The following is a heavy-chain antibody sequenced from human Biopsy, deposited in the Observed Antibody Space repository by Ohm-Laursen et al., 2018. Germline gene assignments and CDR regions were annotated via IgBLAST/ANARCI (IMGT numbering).Heavy chain of an antibody. D-gene: IGHD3-22*01. Sequence: SLRLSCTASGFTFSSYGMHWVRQAPGKGLEWVATMSYDGTQKYYGDSVKGRFTISRDNSKNTLYLQMNSLRAEDTAVYYCAKDYRDSRGIFGVVVVRPLDYWGQGSLVTVSS. V-gene: IGHV3-30*18. CDR3: AKDYRDSRGIFGVVVVRPLDY. J-gene: IGHJ4*02. CDR1: GFTFSSYG. CDR2: MSYDGTQK.